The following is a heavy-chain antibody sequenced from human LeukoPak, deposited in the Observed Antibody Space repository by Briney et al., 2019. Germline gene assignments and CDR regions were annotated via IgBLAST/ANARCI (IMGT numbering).Heavy chain of an antibody. V-gene: IGHV6-1*01. D-gene: IGHD6-19*01. CDR1: GDSVSSNSAA. CDR2: TYYRSKWYN. Sequence: SQTLSLTCAISGDSVSSNSAAWNWIRQSPSRGLEWLGRTYYRSKWYNDYPVSVKGRITINPDTSRNQFSLQLNSVTPEDTAIYYCARGVTGAGHYFDYWGQGTLVTVSS. CDR3: ARGVTGAGHYFDY. J-gene: IGHJ4*02.